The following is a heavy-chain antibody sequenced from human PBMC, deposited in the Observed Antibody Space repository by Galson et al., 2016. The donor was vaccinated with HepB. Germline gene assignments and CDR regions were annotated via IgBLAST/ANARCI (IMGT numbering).Heavy chain of an antibody. CDR3: ARGHCTRTNCYWNFDH. CDR2: IHTDNGDT. J-gene: IGHJ4*02. CDR1: GYTFTNYY. Sequence: SVKVSCKVSGYTFTNYYISWVRQAPGQGLEWLGWIHTDNGDTNYAHIVQGRVTMTTDTSTTTAYMELTSLRSDDTAVYHCARGHCTRTNCYWNFDHWGQGTLVTVSS. D-gene: IGHD2-2*01. V-gene: IGHV1-18*01.